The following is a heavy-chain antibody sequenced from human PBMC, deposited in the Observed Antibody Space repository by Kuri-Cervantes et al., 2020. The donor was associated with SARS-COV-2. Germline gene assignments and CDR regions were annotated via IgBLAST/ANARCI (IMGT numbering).Heavy chain of an antibody. D-gene: IGHD3-9*01. CDR3: ARGGFYDILTGYYPPFDY. CDR2: IYTSGST. Sequence: SETLSLTCTVSGGSISSYYWSWIRQPAGKGLEWVGRIYTSGSTNYNPSLKSRVTMSVDTSKNQFSTKLSSVTAADTAVYYCARGGFYDILTGYYPPFDYSCQGTLVTVSS. CDR1: GGSISSYY. V-gene: IGHV4-4*07. J-gene: IGHJ4*02.